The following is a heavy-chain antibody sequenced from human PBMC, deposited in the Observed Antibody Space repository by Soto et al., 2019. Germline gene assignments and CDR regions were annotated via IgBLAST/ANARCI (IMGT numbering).Heavy chain of an antibody. J-gene: IGHJ6*03. D-gene: IGHD3-3*01. V-gene: IGHV4-31*01. CDR1: GGSISSGGYY. Sequence: QVQLQESGPGLVKPSQTLSLTCTVSGGSISSGGYYWSWIRQHPGKGLEWIGYIYYSGSTYYNPSVRSQVTNSVDTSKNQSSLKLSSVTAADTAVYYCARVTYYDFWSGYYTDYYYMDVWGKGTTVTVSS. CDR3: ARVTYYDFWSGYYTDYYYMDV. CDR2: IYYSGST.